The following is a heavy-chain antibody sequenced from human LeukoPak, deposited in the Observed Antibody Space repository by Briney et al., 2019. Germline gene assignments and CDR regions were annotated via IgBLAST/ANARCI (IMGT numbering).Heavy chain of an antibody. CDR1: GYSISSGYY. Sequence: SETLSLTCAVSGYSISSGYYWGWIRQPPGKALEWIGSIYHSGSTYYNPSLKSRVTISVDTSKTQFSMKLSSVTAADTAVYYCAAYCSGGSCYSDSDYWGQGTLVTVSS. V-gene: IGHV4-38-2*01. CDR2: IYHSGST. D-gene: IGHD2-15*01. J-gene: IGHJ4*02. CDR3: AAYCSGGSCYSDSDY.